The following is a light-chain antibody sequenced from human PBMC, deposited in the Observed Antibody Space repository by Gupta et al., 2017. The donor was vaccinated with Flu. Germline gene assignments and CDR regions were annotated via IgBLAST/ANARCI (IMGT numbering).Light chain of an antibody. CDR1: TGAVTSGHY. CDR3: SLSYSDSRYVI. CDR2: DST. V-gene: IGLV7-46*01. J-gene: IGLJ2*01. Sequence: AVVTQQPPLPVSPRGTVTRTSGSRTGAVTSGHYPYWFQQKPGQAPMTLIYDSTNRHSWTPARFSGSLLGGKAALTLSGAQPEDEAEYYCSLSYSDSRYVIFGGGTKLTVL.